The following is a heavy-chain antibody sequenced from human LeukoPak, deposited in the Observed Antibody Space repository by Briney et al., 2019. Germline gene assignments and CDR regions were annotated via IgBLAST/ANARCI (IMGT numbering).Heavy chain of an antibody. J-gene: IGHJ5*02. CDR2: ISGTGGRT. CDR1: GVTLSSFA. Sequence: GGCLRLSCAASGVTLSSFAMSWVRHPPGKGLGWVSAISGTGGRTYYANSVKGRFTISRDNSKNTLYLQMNSRRAEDTAVYYCAKEPASSGRFDPWGQGTLAAVSS. D-gene: IGHD6-19*01. CDR3: AKEPASSGRFDP. V-gene: IGHV3-23*01.